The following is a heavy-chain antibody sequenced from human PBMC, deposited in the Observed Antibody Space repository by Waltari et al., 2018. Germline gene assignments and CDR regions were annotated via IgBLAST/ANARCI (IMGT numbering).Heavy chain of an antibody. CDR2: INPDGRTT. CDR1: GFTFSGPW. J-gene: IGHJ4*02. Sequence: EVQLVESGGGLLQPGGSLRLSCAASGFTFSGPWIQWVRQPPGKGRVWDSRINPDGRTTNYADSVRGRFTISRDNAQNTVYLEMNSLRAEDTAVYFCTRGGNYYFDYWGRGTLVTVSS. CDR3: TRGGNYYFDY. D-gene: IGHD5-12*01. V-gene: IGHV3-74*01.